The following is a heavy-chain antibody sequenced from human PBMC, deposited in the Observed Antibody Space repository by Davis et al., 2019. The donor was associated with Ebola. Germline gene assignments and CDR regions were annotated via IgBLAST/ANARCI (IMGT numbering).Heavy chain of an antibody. D-gene: IGHD1-14*01. CDR2: INPSGGST. Sequence: AASVTVSCKASGYTFTNYAISWVRQAPGQGLEWMGIINPSGGSTSYAQKFQGRVTMTRDTSTSTVYMELSSLRSEDTAVYYCARGGSLTLGAFDIWGQGTMVTVSS. J-gene: IGHJ3*02. CDR3: ARGGSLTLGAFDI. CDR1: GYTFTNYA. V-gene: IGHV1-46*01.